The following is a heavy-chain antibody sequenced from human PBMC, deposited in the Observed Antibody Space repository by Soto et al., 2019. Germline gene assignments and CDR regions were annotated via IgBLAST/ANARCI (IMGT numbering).Heavy chain of an antibody. J-gene: IGHJ5*02. Sequence: QVQLVESGGGVVQPGRSLRLSCAAAGFTFSSYGMHWVRQAPGKGLEWVAVISYDGSNKYYADSVKGRFTISRDNSKNTLYLQMNSLRAEDTAVYYCAKDPSGYDEYNWFDPWGQGTVVTVSS. CDR2: ISYDGSNK. V-gene: IGHV3-30*18. D-gene: IGHD5-12*01. CDR1: GFTFSSYG. CDR3: AKDPSGYDEYNWFDP.